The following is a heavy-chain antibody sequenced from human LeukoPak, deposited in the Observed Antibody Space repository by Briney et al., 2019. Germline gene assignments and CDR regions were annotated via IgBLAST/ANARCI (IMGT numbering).Heavy chain of an antibody. Sequence: SETLSLTCTVSGGSISSYYWSWIRQPPGKGLEWIGYIYYSGSTNYNPSLKSRVSISVDTSKNHFSLKLSSVTAADTAVYYCARLPYSGYDYGYYYYMDVWGKGTTVTVSS. J-gene: IGHJ6*03. CDR3: ARLPYSGYDYGYYYYMDV. V-gene: IGHV4-59*01. D-gene: IGHD5-12*01. CDR2: IYYSGST. CDR1: GGSISSYY.